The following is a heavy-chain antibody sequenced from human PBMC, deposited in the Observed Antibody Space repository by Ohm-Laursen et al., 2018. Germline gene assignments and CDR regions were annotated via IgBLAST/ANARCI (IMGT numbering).Heavy chain of an antibody. CDR1: GFTFDDYS. D-gene: IGHD6-13*01. CDR3: AKDDRSTLDSSSFYDY. J-gene: IGHJ4*02. Sequence: SLRLSCAASGFTFDDYSMHWVRQAPGKGLEWVSGISWNSNSIGYADSVKGRFTISRDNAKNSLYLQMNSLRAEDTALYYCAKDDRSTLDSSSFYDYWGQGTLVTVSS. CDR2: ISWNSNSI. V-gene: IGHV3-9*01.